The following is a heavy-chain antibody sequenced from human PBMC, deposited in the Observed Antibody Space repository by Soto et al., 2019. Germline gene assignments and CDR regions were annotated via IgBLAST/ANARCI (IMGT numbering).Heavy chain of an antibody. CDR1: GGSISSGDYY. Sequence: QVQLQESGPGLVKPSQTLSLTCTVSGGSISSGDYYWSWIRQPPGKGLGGFGSTYYSGSTSYNPSLKSRVTISVDTSKNQFSLKLSSVTAADTAVYYCARVDNWSDLPYYYYGMDVWGQGTTVTVSS. D-gene: IGHD1-1*01. CDR2: TYYSGST. J-gene: IGHJ6*02. V-gene: IGHV4-30-4*01. CDR3: ARVDNWSDLPYYYYGMDV.